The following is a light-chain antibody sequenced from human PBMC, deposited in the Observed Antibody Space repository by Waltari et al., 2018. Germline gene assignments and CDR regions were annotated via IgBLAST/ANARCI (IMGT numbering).Light chain of an antibody. CDR2: GAS. CDR3: QQYGSSPWYT. V-gene: IGKV3-20*01. Sequence: IVLTQSPGTLSLSPGERATLSFRASQSVSSSYLAWYQQKPCQAPRLLIYGASSRATCIPDRFSGSGSGTDFTLTISRLEPEDFAVYYCQQYGSSPWYTFGQGTKLEIK. CDR1: QSVSSSY. J-gene: IGKJ2*01.